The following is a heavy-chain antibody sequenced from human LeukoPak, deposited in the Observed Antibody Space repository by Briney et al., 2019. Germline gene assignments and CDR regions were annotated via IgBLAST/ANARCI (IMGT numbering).Heavy chain of an antibody. J-gene: IGHJ4*02. CDR3: ARHYGSGKYYFDY. Sequence: SETLSLTCAVSGGSISSSSYYWSWIRQPPGKGLEWIGYIYYSGSTNYNPSLKSRVTISVDTSKNQFSLKLSSVTAADTAVYYCARHYGSGKYYFDYWGQGTLVTVSS. CDR1: GGSISSSSYY. V-gene: IGHV4-61*05. CDR2: IYYSGST. D-gene: IGHD3-10*01.